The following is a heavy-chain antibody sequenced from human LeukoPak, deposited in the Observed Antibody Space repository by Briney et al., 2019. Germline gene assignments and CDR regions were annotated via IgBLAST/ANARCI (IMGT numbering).Heavy chain of an antibody. J-gene: IGHJ4*02. Sequence: SDTLSLTCAVSGYSISSSNWWGWIRQPPGKGLEWIGYIYYSGSTYYNPSLKSRVTMSVDTSKNQLSLKLSSVTAVDTAVYYCARKGPGDCLDYWGQGTLVTVSS. CDR2: IYYSGST. CDR1: GYSISSSNW. D-gene: IGHD2-21*01. CDR3: ARKGPGDCLDY. V-gene: IGHV4-28*01.